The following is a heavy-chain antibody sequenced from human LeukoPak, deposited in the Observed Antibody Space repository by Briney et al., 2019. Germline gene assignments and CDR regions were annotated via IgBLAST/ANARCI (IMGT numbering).Heavy chain of an antibody. D-gene: IGHD6-19*01. CDR1: GCSFTSYW. Sequence: GESLKISCKGSGCSFTSYWIGWVRQMPGKGLEWMGIIYPGDSDTRYSPSFQGQVTISADKSISTAYLQWSSLKASDTAMYYCARGAVAGSSYYYGMDVWGQGTTVTVSS. V-gene: IGHV5-51*01. CDR2: IYPGDSDT. CDR3: ARGAVAGSSYYYGMDV. J-gene: IGHJ6*02.